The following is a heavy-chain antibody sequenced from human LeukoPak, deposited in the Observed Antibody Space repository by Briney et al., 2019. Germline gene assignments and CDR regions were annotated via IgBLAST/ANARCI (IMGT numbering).Heavy chain of an antibody. V-gene: IGHV3-74*01. CDR2: INSDGSWT. Sequence: GGSLKLSCAASGNYWMHWVRQAPGKGLVWVSHINSDGSWTSYADSVKGRFTISKDNAKNTVYLQMNSLRAEDTAVYYCVSFYETYWGRGTLVTVSS. D-gene: IGHD2/OR15-2a*01. CDR3: VSFYETY. CDR1: GNYW. J-gene: IGHJ4*02.